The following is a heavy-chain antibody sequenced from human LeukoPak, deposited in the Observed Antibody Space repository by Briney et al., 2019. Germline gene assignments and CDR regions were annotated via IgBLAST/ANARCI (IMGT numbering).Heavy chain of an antibody. V-gene: IGHV1-69*13. J-gene: IGHJ6*03. CDR1: GGTFSSYA. D-gene: IGHD3-3*01. Sequence: SVKVSCKASGGTFSSYAISWVRQAPGQGLEWMGGIIPIFGTANYAQKFQGRVTITADESTSTAYMELSSLRSEDTAVYYCARGSRYYDFWSGYYTGIRYYYYMDVWGKGSTVTVSS. CDR3: ARGSRYYDFWSGYYTGIRYYYYMDV. CDR2: IIPIFGTA.